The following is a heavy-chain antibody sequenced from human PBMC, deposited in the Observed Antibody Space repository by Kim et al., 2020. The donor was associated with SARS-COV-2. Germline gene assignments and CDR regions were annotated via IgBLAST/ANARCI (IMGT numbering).Heavy chain of an antibody. CDR2: ISWNSGSI. J-gene: IGHJ6*01. CDR1: GFTFDDYA. D-gene: IGHD3-3*01. V-gene: IGHV3-9*01. Sequence: GGSLRPSCAASGFTFDDYAMHWVRQAPGKGLEWVSGISWNSGSIGYADSVKGRFTISRDNAKNSLYLQMNSLRAEDTALYYCAKDLPGTIFVTYGMDVWG. CDR3: AKDLPGTIFVTYGMDV.